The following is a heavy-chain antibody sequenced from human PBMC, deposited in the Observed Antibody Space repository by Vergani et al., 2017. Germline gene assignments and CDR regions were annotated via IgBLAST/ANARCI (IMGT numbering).Heavy chain of an antibody. Sequence: QLQLQESGPGLVKPSETLSLTCTVSGGSISSSSYYWGWIRQPPGKGLEWIGSIYYSGSTYYNPSLKSRVTISVDTSKNQFSLKLRAVTAADTAVYYCARRPGGGVGIAAAFIWFDPWGQGTLVTVSS. CDR2: IYYSGST. J-gene: IGHJ5*02. D-gene: IGHD6-13*01. CDR1: GGSISSSSYY. V-gene: IGHV4-39*01. CDR3: ARRPGGGVGIAAAFIWFDP.